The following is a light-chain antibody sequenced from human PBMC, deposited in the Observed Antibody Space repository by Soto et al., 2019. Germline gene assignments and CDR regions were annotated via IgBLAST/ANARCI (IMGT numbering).Light chain of an antibody. CDR2: LNSDGSH. J-gene: IGLJ2*01. V-gene: IGLV4-69*01. CDR1: SGHSSYA. Sequence: QLVLTQSPSASASLGASVKLTCTLSSGHSSYAIAWHQQQPEKGPRYLMKLNSDGSHSKGDGIPDRFSGSSSGAERYLTIAILQSDDEAYYYCQTWGTGIHVVFGGGTKLTVL. CDR3: QTWGTGIHVV.